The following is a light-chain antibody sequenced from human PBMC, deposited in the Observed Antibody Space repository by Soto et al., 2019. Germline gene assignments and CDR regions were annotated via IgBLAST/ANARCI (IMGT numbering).Light chain of an antibody. CDR1: QSVGSSY. CDR3: QQTSSFPLT. CDR2: RTS. V-gene: IGKV3-20*01. Sequence: EGVLTQSPGTLSLSPGERSTLSCMAIQSVGSSYLAWYQQKPGKAPRVLIYRTSSRATGIPERFSGSGSGTDFTLTISSLQPEDFETYYCQQTSSFPLTFGGGTKVDIK. J-gene: IGKJ4*01.